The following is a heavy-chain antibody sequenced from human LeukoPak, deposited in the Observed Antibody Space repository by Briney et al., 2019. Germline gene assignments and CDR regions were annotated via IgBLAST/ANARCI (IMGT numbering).Heavy chain of an antibody. J-gene: IGHJ4*02. D-gene: IGHD2-21*02. CDR1: GGSFSGYY. V-gene: IGHV4-34*01. CDR3: ARVKGVVTAILDY. Sequence: SETLSLTCAVYGGSFSGYYWSWIRQHPGKGLEWIGEINHSGSTNYNPSLMSRVTISVDTSKNQFSLKLISATAADTAVYYCARVKGVVTAILDYWGQGTLVTVSS. CDR2: INHSGST.